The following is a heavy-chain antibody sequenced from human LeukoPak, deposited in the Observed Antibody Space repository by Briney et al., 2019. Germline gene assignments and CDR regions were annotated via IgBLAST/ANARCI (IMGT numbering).Heavy chain of an antibody. D-gene: IGHD3-3*02. V-gene: IGHV3-23*01. CDR3: ARGRISPDY. J-gene: IGHJ4*02. CDR1: GFTFNSFP. CDR2: INPSSGGT. Sequence: GGSLRLSCAVSGFTFNSFPLSWVRQAPGKGLEWVSGINPSSGGTYYADSVKGRFTISRDNSKNTLYLEMNSLRAEDTAVYYCARGRISPDYWGQGTLVTVSS.